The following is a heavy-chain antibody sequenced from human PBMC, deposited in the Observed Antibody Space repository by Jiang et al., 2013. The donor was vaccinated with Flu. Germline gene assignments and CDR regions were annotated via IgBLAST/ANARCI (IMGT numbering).Heavy chain of an antibody. CDR3: ARAVGATLFYYYGMDV. V-gene: IGHV3-21*01. D-gene: IGHD1-26*01. Sequence: RLSCAASGFTFSSYSMNWVRQAPGKGLEWVSSISSSSSYIYYADSVKGRFTISRDNAKNSLYLQMNSLRAEDTAVYYCARAVGATLFYYYGMDVWGRGTTVTVSS. J-gene: IGHJ6*02. CDR1: GFTFSSYS. CDR2: ISSSSSYI.